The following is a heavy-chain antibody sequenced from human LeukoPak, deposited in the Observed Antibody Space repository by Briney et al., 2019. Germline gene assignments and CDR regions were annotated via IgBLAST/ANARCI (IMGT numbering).Heavy chain of an antibody. Sequence: GASVKVSCKVSGYTLTELSMHWVRQAPGKGLEWMGGFDPEDGETIYAQKFQGRVTMTEDTSTDTAYMELSSLRSEDTAVYYCALGIAVAYGMDVWGQGTTVTVSS. CDR1: GYTLTELS. J-gene: IGHJ6*02. CDR3: ALGIAVAYGMDV. V-gene: IGHV1-24*01. D-gene: IGHD6-19*01. CDR2: FDPEDGET.